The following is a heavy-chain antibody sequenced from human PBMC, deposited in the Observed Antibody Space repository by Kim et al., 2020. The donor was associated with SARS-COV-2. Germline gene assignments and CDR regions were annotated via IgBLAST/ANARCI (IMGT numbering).Heavy chain of an antibody. CDR3: ARLYSTSWPRGVFVDY. Sequence: SETLSLTCSVSGGSISGYYWSWIRQPAGKGLEWLGRIYSNGSTNYNPSLKSRVIMSVETSKDQFSLRVSSMTAADTAVYYCARLYSTSWPRGVFVDYW. V-gene: IGHV4-4*07. CDR1: GGSISGYY. J-gene: IGHJ4*01. CDR2: IYSNGST. D-gene: IGHD2-2*01.